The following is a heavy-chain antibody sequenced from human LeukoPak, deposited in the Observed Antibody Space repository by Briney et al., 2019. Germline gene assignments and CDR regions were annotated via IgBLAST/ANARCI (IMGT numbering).Heavy chain of an antibody. CDR3: ARDGSSGHPRYFDY. D-gene: IGHD6-19*01. CDR2: ISYDGSNK. J-gene: IGHJ4*02. V-gene: IGHV3-30-3*01. Sequence: GGSLRLSCAASGFTFSSYAMHWVRQAPGRGLEWVAVISYDGSNKYYADSVKGRFTISRDNSKNTLYLQMNSLRAEDTAVYYCARDGSSGHPRYFDYWGQGTLVTVSS. CDR1: GFTFSSYA.